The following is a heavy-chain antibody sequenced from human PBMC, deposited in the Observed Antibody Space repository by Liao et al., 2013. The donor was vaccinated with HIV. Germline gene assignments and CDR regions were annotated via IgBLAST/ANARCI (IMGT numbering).Heavy chain of an antibody. J-gene: IGHJ2*01. CDR1: GGSFSGYY. CDR2: INHSGST. D-gene: IGHD1-26*01. Sequence: QVQLQQWGAGLLKPSETLSLTCAVYGGSFSGYYWSWIRQPPGKGLEWIGEINHSGSTNYNPSLKSRVTISVDTSKNQFSLKLSSVTAADTAVYYCARVQWEPAPNWYSDLWGRGHPGHCLL. CDR3: ARVQWEPAPNWYSDL. V-gene: IGHV4-34*01.